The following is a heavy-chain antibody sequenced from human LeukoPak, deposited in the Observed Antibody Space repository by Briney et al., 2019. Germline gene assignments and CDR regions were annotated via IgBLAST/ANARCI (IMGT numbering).Heavy chain of an antibody. CDR2: ISDSGSHT. Sequence: GGSLRLSCAASGFXFNNYAIHWVRQAPGKGLEYVSGISDSGSHTYYTQSVQGRFTISRDNSRNTLYLLMTNLRAEDMAVYYCARGRYDFWGGSSLDYWGQGALVTVSS. J-gene: IGHJ4*02. D-gene: IGHD3-3*01. V-gene: IGHV3-64*01. CDR3: ARGRYDFWGGSSLDY. CDR1: GFXFNNYA.